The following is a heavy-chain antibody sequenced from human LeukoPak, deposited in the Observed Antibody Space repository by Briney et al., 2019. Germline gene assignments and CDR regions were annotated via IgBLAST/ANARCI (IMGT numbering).Heavy chain of an antibody. J-gene: IGHJ4*02. D-gene: IGHD3-16*01. CDR1: DYTFTSYG. V-gene: IGHV1-18*01. CDR2: ISTYNGKT. CDR3: ARGPYYGDLNPDYFDY. Sequence: ASLKVSCKTSDYTFTSYGITWVRQAPGQGLEWMGWISTYNGKTNYVDKFQGRVTMTTDTFTKTVYMHLRSLRSDDTALYYCARGPYYGDLNPDYFDYWGQGTLVTVSS.